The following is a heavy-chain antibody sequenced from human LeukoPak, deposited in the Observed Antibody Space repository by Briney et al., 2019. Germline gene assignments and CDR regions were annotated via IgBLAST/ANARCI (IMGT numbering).Heavy chain of an antibody. CDR3: AKDRIAAAKGGAFDI. CDR2: IRYDGSNK. Sequence: GGSLRLSCAASGFTFSTYGMHWVRQAPGKGLEWVAFIRYDGSNKYYADSVKGRVTISRDNSKNTLYLQMNSLRAEDTAVYYCAKDRIAAAKGGAFDIWGQGTMVTVSS. V-gene: IGHV3-30*02. J-gene: IGHJ3*02. D-gene: IGHD6-13*01. CDR1: GFTFSTYG.